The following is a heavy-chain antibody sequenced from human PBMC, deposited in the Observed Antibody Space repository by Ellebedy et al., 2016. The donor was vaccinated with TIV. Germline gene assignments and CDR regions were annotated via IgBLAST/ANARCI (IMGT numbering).Heavy chain of an antibody. V-gene: IGHV1-2*02. Sequence: ASVKVSCKASGYTFTGYYMHWMRQAPGQGLDWMGWIDPNSGGTNYAQKFQGRVTMIRDTSISTAYMELSGLRSDDTAVYYCARRVVRGVQYYYDYWGQGTLVTVSS. CDR2: IDPNSGGT. CDR1: GYTFTGYY. J-gene: IGHJ4*02. D-gene: IGHD3-10*01. CDR3: ARRVVRGVQYYYDY.